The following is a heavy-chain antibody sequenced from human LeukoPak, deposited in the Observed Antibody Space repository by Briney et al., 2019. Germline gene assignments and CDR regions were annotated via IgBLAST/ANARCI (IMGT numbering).Heavy chain of an antibody. Sequence: ASVKVSCKVSGYNLTELSIHWVRQAPGKGLEWVGGFDPADDKTIYAQKFQGRVTMTEDTSTDTAYMELSSLRSEDTAVYYCATPSRELQTDAFDIWGQGTMVTVSS. CDR2: FDPADDKT. D-gene: IGHD1-26*01. CDR3: ATPSRELQTDAFDI. J-gene: IGHJ3*02. V-gene: IGHV1-24*01. CDR1: GYNLTELS.